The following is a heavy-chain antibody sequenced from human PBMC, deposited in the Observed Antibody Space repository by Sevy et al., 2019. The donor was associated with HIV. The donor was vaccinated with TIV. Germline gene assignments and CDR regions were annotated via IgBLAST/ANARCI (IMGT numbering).Heavy chain of an antibody. D-gene: IGHD6-13*01. J-gene: IGHJ5*02. CDR2: IWYDGSNK. CDR3: GGSSSWPTYFDP. Sequence: GGSLRLSCAASGFTFSSYGIHWVRQAPGKGLEWVAVIWYDGSNKYYADSVKGRFTISRDNSKNTVYLQMNSLRAEDTAGYYCGGSSSWPTYFDPWGQGTLVTVSS. V-gene: IGHV3-33*01. CDR1: GFTFSSYG.